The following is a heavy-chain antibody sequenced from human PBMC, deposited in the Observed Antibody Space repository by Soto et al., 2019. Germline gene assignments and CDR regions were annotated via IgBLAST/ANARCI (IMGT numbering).Heavy chain of an antibody. CDR1: GGSISSYY. CDR2: IYYSGST. CDR3: ARRYGYGTFDI. D-gene: IGHD5-18*01. Sequence: SETLSLTCTVSGGSISSYYWSWIRQPPGKGLEWIGYIYYSGSTKHNPSLKSRVSISVDTSKNQFSLKLSSVTAADTAVYFCARRYGYGTFDIWGQGTMVT. J-gene: IGHJ3*02. V-gene: IGHV4-59*01.